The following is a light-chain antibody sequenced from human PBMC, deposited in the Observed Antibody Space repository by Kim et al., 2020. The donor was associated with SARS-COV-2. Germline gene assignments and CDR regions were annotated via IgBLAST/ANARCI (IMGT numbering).Light chain of an antibody. CDR3: SSYTSSITVV. Sequence: QSALTQPASVSGSPGQSITISCTGTSSDVGGYNYVSWYQQHPGKARKLMIYNVNNRPSGVSNRFSGSESGNTASLTISGLQAEDEADYYCSSYTSSITVVFGGGTQLTVL. V-gene: IGLV2-14*03. CDR1: SSDVGGYNY. CDR2: NVN. J-gene: IGLJ2*01.